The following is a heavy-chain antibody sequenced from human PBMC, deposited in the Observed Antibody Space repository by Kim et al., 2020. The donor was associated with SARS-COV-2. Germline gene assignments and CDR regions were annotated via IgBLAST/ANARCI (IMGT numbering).Heavy chain of an antibody. V-gene: IGHV1-3*01. J-gene: IGHJ4*02. CDR3: ARDPLPRGSYDGGPREFDY. Sequence: ASVKVSCKASGYTFTSYAMHWVRQAPGQRLEWMGWINAGNGNTKYSQKFQGRVTITRDTSASTAYMELSSLRSEDTAVYYCARDPLPRGSYDGGPREFDYWGQGTLVTVSS. CDR1: GYTFTSYA. D-gene: IGHD1-26*01. CDR2: INAGNGNT.